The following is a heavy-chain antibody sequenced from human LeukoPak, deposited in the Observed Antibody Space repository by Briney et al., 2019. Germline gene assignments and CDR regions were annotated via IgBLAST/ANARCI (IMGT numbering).Heavy chain of an antibody. V-gene: IGHV1-18*01. CDR1: GYSFGSYG. D-gene: IGHD4-17*01. CDR2: IAAYTGNT. Sequence: EASVKVSCKASGYSFGSYGISWVRQAPGQGLEWMGWIAAYTGNTNYAQILQGRVTMTPDTSTSTAYMELRSLRSDDTAVYCCARLIYGIYYYGMDIWGQGTTVTVSS. CDR3: ARLIYGIYYYGMDI. J-gene: IGHJ6*02.